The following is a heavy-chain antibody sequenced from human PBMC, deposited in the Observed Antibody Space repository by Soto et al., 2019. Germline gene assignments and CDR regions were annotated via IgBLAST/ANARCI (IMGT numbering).Heavy chain of an antibody. J-gene: IGHJ4*02. CDR2: ININGSST. CDR3: ARAGYYDSSGYYDY. CDR1: GFTFGSYA. D-gene: IGHD3-22*01. Sequence: GGSLRLSCAASGFTFGSYAMHWVRQAPGKGLEYVSAININGSSTYNADSVKGRFTISRDNTKNTLYLQMGSLRAEDMAVDYCARAGYYDSSGYYDYWGQGTLVTVSS. V-gene: IGHV3-64*02.